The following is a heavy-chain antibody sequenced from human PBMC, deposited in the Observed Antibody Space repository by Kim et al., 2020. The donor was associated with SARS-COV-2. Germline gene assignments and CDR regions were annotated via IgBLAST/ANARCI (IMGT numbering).Heavy chain of an antibody. Sequence: ASVKVSCKASGYTFTSYGISWVRQAPGQGLEWVGWISAHHGNTNYAQKLQGRVTMTTDTSTSTAHMELRSLQSDATAVYYCAREGTCEYSTSWSRRGMDVWGQGTTVTVSS. D-gene: IGHD6-6*01. CDR2: ISAHHGNT. V-gene: IGHV1-18*04. CDR1: GYTFTSYG. J-gene: IGHJ6*02. CDR3: AREGTCEYSTSWSRRGMDV.